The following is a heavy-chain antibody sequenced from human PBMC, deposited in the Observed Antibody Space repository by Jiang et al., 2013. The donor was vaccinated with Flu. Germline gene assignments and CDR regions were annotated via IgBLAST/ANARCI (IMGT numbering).Heavy chain of an antibody. D-gene: IGHD1/OR15-1a*01. CDR3: ARDLARNTFDY. J-gene: IGHJ4*02. CDR2: INPNSGGA. Sequence: SGAEVKTPGASVKVSCKASGYTFTGHYMNWVRQAPGQGLEWMGWINPNSGGANYAQKFQGRVTMTGDTSISTAYMELSRLRSDDTAVYYCARDLARNTFDYWGQGTLVTVSS. V-gene: IGHV1-2*02. CDR1: GYTFTGHY.